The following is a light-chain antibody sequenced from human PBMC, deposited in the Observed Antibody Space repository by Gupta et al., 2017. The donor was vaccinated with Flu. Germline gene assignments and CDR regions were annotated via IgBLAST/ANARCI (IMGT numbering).Light chain of an antibody. J-gene: IGLJ2*01. V-gene: IGLV2-14*01. CDR2: EVK. CDR1: SSDIGTYNF. Sequence: ITISCTGTSSDIGTYNFASWYQQHPGKDPQRIMLEVKNRPSGVSTRFSGSKSGNTASLNISGLQAEDEAAYFCSSYTNTNTLVVFGGGTKLTVL. CDR3: SSYTNTNTLVV.